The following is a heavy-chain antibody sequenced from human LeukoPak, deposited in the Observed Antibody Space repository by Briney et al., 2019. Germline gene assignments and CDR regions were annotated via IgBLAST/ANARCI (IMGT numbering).Heavy chain of an antibody. CDR1: GDSISSSSSY. Sequence: PSETLSLTCTVSGDSISSSSSYWGWIRQPPGEGLEWIGSIYYSGSTYYNTSLKSRVTISVDTSKNQFSLKLSSVTAADTAVYYCARVLREGYGPPAIRAVAGIDYYYMDVWGKGTTVTVSS. D-gene: IGHD6-19*01. CDR2: IYYSGST. CDR3: ARVLREGYGPPAIRAVAGIDYYYMDV. J-gene: IGHJ6*03. V-gene: IGHV4-39*07.